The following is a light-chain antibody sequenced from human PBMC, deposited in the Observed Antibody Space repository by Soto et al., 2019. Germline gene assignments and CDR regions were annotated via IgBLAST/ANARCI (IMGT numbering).Light chain of an antibody. CDR1: QRISNS. CDR2: AAS. V-gene: IGKV1-39*01. J-gene: IGKJ2*01. CDR3: QQSYRSHQMYT. Sequence: DIQMTQSPSSLSASVGDRVTITCRASQRISNSLNWYQQKPGKAPDLLIYAASNLQSGVPSSFSGSGSGTDFTLTISSLQPEDFATYYCQQSYRSHQMYTFGQGTKLEIK.